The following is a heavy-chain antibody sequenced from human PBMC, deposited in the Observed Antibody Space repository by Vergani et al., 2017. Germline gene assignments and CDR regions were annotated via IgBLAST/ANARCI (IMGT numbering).Heavy chain of an antibody. D-gene: IGHD3-22*01. CDR3: ARSSGYYSYYFDV. Sequence: QGQLAQSGAEVKKPGSSVKVSCKASGGTFSSNSISWVRQAPGQGLEWMGRIIPIFGTTSYAHRFQGRVTILPDESTSTAYMELSSLRSEDTAVYYCARSSGYYSYYFDVWGEGALVTVAS. CDR1: GGTFSSNS. V-gene: IGHV1-69*13. CDR2: IIPIFGTT. J-gene: IGHJ4*02.